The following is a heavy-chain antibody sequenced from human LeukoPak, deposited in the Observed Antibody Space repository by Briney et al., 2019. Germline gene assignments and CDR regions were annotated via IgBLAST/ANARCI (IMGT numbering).Heavy chain of an antibody. CDR2: ISSSSSYT. CDR1: GFTFSDYY. J-gene: IGHJ4*02. D-gene: IGHD6-19*01. Sequence: GGSLRLSCAASGFTFSDYYMSWIRQAPGKGLEWVSFISSSSSYTNYADSVKGRFTISRDNAKNSLYLQVNSLRAEDTAVYYCARDFKAVAGTSHEVFDYWGQGTLVTVSS. CDR3: ARDFKAVAGTSHEVFDY. V-gene: IGHV3-11*05.